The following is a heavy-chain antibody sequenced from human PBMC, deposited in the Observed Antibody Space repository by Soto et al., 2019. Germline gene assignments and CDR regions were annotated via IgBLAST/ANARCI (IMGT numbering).Heavy chain of an antibody. CDR1: GYTFTSYA. Sequence: ASVKLSCKASGYTFTSYAMHWVRQAPGQRLEWMGWINAGNGNTKYSQKFQGRVTITRDTSASTAYMELSSLRSEDTAVYYCVREGVACYYYYRMDVWGRGTPVTVSS. V-gene: IGHV1-3*01. D-gene: IGHD5-12*01. CDR2: INAGNGNT. CDR3: VREGVACYYYYRMDV. J-gene: IGHJ6*02.